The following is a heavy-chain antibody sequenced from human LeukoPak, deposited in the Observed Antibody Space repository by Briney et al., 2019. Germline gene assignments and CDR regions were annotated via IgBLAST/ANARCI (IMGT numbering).Heavy chain of an antibody. CDR2: INPNNGGT. CDR1: GYTFTGYY. J-gene: IGHJ6*03. D-gene: IGHD5-12*01. Sequence: ASVKVSCKASGYTFTGYYMHWVRQAPGQGLEWMGWINPNNGGTNYAQKFRGRVTMTRDTSISTAYMELSRLRSDDTAVYYCAIRTLGLLRKGGAMDVWGKGTTVTVSS. V-gene: IGHV1-2*02. CDR3: AIRTLGLLRKGGAMDV.